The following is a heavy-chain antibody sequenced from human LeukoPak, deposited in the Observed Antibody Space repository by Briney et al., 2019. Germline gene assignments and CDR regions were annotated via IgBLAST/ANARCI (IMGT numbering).Heavy chain of an antibody. D-gene: IGHD3-22*01. Sequence: GSLRLSCAASGFTVSSNYMSWVRQAPGKGLEWVSVIYSGGSTYYADSVKGRFNISRDNSKNTLYLQMNSLRAEDTAVYYCARSKGDYYDSSGYYSRGMDVWGQGTTVTVSS. V-gene: IGHV3-66*01. CDR2: IYSGGST. J-gene: IGHJ6*02. CDR1: GFTVSSNY. CDR3: ARSKGDYYDSSGYYSRGMDV.